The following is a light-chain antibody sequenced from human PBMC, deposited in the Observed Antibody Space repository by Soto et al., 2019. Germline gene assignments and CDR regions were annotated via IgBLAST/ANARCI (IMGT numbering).Light chain of an antibody. CDR2: GAF. V-gene: IGKV1-5*01. CDR1: QSIRHY. Sequence: DIQMTQSPPTLSASVGDRVTITCRASQSIRHYLAWYQQMPGKAPKLLIYGAFTLQSGVPSRFSGSGSGTEFTLTISSLQPDDFGTYFCQHHNSYSHTFGQGNKVEIK. J-gene: IGKJ1*01. CDR3: QHHNSYSHT.